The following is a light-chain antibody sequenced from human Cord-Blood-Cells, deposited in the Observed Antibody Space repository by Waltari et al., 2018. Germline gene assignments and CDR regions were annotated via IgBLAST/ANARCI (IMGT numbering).Light chain of an antibody. Sequence: QSARTQPRSVSGSPGQSVTISCTGTISDVGGYNYVSWYQQHPGKAPKLMIYDVSKRPSGVPDRFSGSKSGNTASLTISGLQAEDEADYYCCSYAGSYVFGTGTKVTVL. CDR2: DVS. CDR3: CSYAGSYV. J-gene: IGLJ1*01. CDR1: ISDVGGYNY. V-gene: IGLV2-11*01.